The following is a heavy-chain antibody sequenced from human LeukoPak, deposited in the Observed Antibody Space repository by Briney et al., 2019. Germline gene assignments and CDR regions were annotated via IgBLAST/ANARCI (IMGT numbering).Heavy chain of an antibody. Sequence: GASVKVSCRASGFIFPNFDFNWVRQAPGHGLERLGWLNPITGDTGYARQFQGRITVTRDTSTSPLYMELTSLRSEDTAVYYCVRDGEGVAIGVNFWFDPWGQGTLVTVSS. CDR3: VRDGEGVAIGVNFWFDP. CDR1: GFIFPNFD. V-gene: IGHV1-8*01. CDR2: LNPITGDT. D-gene: IGHD3-10*01. J-gene: IGHJ5*02.